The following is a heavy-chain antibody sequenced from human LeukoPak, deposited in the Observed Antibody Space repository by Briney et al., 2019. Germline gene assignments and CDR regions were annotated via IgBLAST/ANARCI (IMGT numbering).Heavy chain of an antibody. CDR3: ARAISAIVADN. CDR2: IRYDGGNK. D-gene: IGHD5-18*01. J-gene: IGHJ4*02. V-gene: IGHV3-33*01. Sequence: PGGSLRLSCAASGFTFSTYGMHWVRQAPGKGLEWVAVIRYDGGNKNYGDSVKGRFTISRDNSTDALYLQMNSLRAEDTAVYYCARAISAIVADNWGQGTLVTVSS. CDR1: GFTFSTYG.